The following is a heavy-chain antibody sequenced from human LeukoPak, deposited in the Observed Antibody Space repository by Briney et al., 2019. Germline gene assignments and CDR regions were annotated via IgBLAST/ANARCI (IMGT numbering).Heavy chain of an antibody. J-gene: IGHJ4*02. CDR1: GYHFISYG. V-gene: IGHV1-18*01. CDR3: AREADFVRGEKGYFDY. Sequence: ASVKVSCKASGYHFISYGINWVRQAPGQGLEWMGWISPYNGNTRYAQKVQGRVTLTADTSTSTAYMDLRSLSYDDTAVYYCAREADFVRGEKGYFDYWGQGTLVTVST. D-gene: IGHD3-16*01. CDR2: ISPYNGNT.